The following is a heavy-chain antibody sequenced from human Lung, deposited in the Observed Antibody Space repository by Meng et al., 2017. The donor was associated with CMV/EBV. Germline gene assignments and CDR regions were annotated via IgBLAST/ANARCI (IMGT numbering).Heavy chain of an antibody. Sequence: GGSLRLXCAASGFTFSGYATHWVRQAPGKGLEWVAALSSDGHNKYHAESVKGRFTIFRDNSKNTVYLQMNRLTTDDTAVYYCAKEGSGWYYGVDVWGQGTXVTVSS. CDR1: GFTFSGYA. D-gene: IGHD6-19*01. J-gene: IGHJ6*02. V-gene: IGHV3-30*04. CDR3: AKEGSGWYYGVDV. CDR2: LSSDGHNK.